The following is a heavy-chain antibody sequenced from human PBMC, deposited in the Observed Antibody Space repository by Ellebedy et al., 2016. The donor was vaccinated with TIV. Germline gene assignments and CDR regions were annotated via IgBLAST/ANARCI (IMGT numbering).Heavy chain of an antibody. J-gene: IGHJ4*02. CDR1: GDSFSGGDYY. V-gene: IGHV4-31*11. CDR3: ARGYPYDSGWLFYFDS. CDR2: IYSSGST. Sequence: SETLSLXXAVSGDSFSGGDYYWNWIRHRPGKGLEWIGYIYSSGSTYYKPSLKSRLYILLDNSQNQFSLELRSMTAADTAIYYCARGYPYDSGWLFYFDSWGQGALVTVSS. D-gene: IGHD6-19*01.